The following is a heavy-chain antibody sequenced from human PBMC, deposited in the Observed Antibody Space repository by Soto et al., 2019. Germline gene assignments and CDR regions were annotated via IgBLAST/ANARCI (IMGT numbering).Heavy chain of an antibody. CDR1: GGTFSSYT. Sequence: QVQLVQSGAEVKKPGSSVKVSCKASGGTFSSYTISWVRQAPGQGLEWMGRIIPILGIANYAQRFQGRVKITATKSTSTAYMVLSSLRYEDTAVYYCARDRSNWEFDYWGQGALVTVSS. D-gene: IGHD1-1*01. V-gene: IGHV1-69*08. CDR3: ARDRSNWEFDY. J-gene: IGHJ4*02. CDR2: IIPILGIA.